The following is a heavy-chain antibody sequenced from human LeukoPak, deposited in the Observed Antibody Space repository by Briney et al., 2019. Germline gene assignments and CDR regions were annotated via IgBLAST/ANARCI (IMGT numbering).Heavy chain of an antibody. Sequence: GASVKVSCKASGYTSTTYSLCWLRQAPGQGPEWMGCISPYNGDTNSAQNLQGRVTMTTDSSTTTAYMELRSLRSDDTALYYCARLTDVVLMLTFDYWGQGTLVTVSS. J-gene: IGHJ4*02. CDR2: ISPYNGDT. V-gene: IGHV1-18*01. CDR3: ARLTDVVLMLTFDY. D-gene: IGHD2-8*01. CDR1: GYTSTTYS.